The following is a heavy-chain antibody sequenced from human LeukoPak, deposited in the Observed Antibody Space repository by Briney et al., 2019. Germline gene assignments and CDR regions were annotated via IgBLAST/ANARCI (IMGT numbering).Heavy chain of an antibody. CDR2: ISGSGGST. CDR1: GFTFSSYG. D-gene: IGHD4-17*01. Sequence: GGTLRLSCAASGFTFSSYGMSWVRQAPGKGLEWVSAISGSGGSTYYADSVKGRFTISRDNSKNTLYLQMNSLRAEDTAVYYCAKYTVTTSNFDYWGQGTLVTVSS. V-gene: IGHV3-23*01. J-gene: IGHJ4*02. CDR3: AKYTVTTSNFDY.